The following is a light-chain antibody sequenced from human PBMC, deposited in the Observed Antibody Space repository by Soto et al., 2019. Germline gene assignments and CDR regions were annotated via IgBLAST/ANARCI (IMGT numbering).Light chain of an antibody. CDR2: DVN. CDR3: CSYAGSYTLEV. CDR1: SNDVGSYFY. J-gene: IGLJ2*01. V-gene: IGLV2-11*01. Sequence: QSVLTQPRSVSGSPGQSVTISCTGTSNDVGSYFYVSWYQHRPGKAPKLVIYDVNERPSGVPDRFSGSKSGNTASLTISGLQSEDEGDYYCCSYAGSYTLEVFGGGTKLTVL.